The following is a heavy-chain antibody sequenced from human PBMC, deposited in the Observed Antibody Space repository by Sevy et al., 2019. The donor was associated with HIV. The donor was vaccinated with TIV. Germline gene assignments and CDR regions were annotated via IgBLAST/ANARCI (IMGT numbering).Heavy chain of an antibody. Sequence: SETLSLTCAVSGGSISSSNWWSWVRQPPGKGLEWIGEIYHSGNTNYNPSLKSRVTISVDKSKNQFSLKLSSVTAADTAVYYCASFGYCSGGSCYSYYFDYWGQGTLVTVSS. J-gene: IGHJ4*02. CDR2: IYHSGNT. V-gene: IGHV4-4*02. D-gene: IGHD2-15*01. CDR3: ASFGYCSGGSCYSYYFDY. CDR1: GGSISSSNW.